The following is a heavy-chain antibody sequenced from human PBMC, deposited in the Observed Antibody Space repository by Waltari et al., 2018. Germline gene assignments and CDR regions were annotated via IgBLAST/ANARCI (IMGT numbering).Heavy chain of an antibody. D-gene: IGHD3-3*01. J-gene: IGHJ6*03. V-gene: IGHV1-69*06. CDR3: ARVEYYDFYMDV. CDR1: GGTYSSYA. Sequence: QGQLVQSGAEVKKAGSSLKVSGKASGGTYSSYAISWVRQAAGQGLERMGRIIPIFGTANYAPKFAGRVSITADKSTSTAYRELSILRSADTAVYYCARVEYYDFYMDVWGKGTTVTISS. CDR2: IIPIFGTA.